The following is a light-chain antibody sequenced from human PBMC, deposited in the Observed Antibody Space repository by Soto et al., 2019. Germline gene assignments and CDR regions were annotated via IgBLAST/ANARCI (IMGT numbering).Light chain of an antibody. CDR1: QTVRSSF. CDR3: QHYGRSSWT. Sequence: DIELTQSPGTLSLSPGERVTLSCRASQTVRSSFVAWYQQKPGQAPRLLIYGASTRATGIPDRFSGSGSGTDLTLTISSLEPEDLAVYYCQHYGRSSWTFGQGTKVEIK. V-gene: IGKV3-20*01. J-gene: IGKJ1*01. CDR2: GAS.